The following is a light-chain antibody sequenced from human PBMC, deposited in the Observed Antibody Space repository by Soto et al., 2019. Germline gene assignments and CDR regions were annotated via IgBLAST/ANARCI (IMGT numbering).Light chain of an antibody. CDR2: KVS. J-gene: IGKJ2*01. CDR1: QSLLYSDGNTH. V-gene: IGKV2-30*01. CDR3: MHDTHWPPYT. Sequence: DVVMTQSPLSLAVTLGQPASISCRSSQSLLYSDGNTHLNWFHQRPAQSPRRLIQKVSNRDSGVANRLSGSSSGTDSTLKISRVEAEDVGGNYCMHDTHWPPYTFGRRTKLEIK.